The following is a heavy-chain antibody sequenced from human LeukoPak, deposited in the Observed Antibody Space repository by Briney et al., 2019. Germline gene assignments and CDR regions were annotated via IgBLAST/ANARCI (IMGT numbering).Heavy chain of an antibody. Sequence: SETLSLTCAVSGGSISSGGYSWSWIRQPPGKGLEWIGYIYHSGSTYYNPSLKSRVTISVDRSKNQFSLKLSSVTAADTAVYYCARRYEPYYYYYYGMDVWGQGTTVTVSS. CDR3: ARRYEPYYYYYYGMDV. CDR1: GGSISSGGYS. CDR2: IYHSGST. V-gene: IGHV4-30-2*01. J-gene: IGHJ6*02. D-gene: IGHD5-12*01.